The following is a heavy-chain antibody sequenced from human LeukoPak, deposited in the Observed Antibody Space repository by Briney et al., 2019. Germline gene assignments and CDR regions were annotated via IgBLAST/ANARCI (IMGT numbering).Heavy chain of an antibody. Sequence: GGSLRFSCAASGFTFSSRAMSWVRQAPGKGLEWVSLISGSGGRTHYADSVKGRFTISRDNFKNTLFLQLNSLRAEDTAIYFCAKGGYYDSSGYFDDWGQGTLVTVSS. CDR1: GFTFSSRA. CDR2: ISGSGGRT. D-gene: IGHD3-22*01. CDR3: AKGGYYDSSGYFDD. J-gene: IGHJ4*02. V-gene: IGHV3-23*01.